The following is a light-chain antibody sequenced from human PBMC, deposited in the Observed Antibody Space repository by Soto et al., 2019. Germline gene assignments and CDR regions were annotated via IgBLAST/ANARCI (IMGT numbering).Light chain of an antibody. CDR1: QTISSSF. CDR3: QQRSNWLT. V-gene: IGKV3D-20*02. J-gene: IGKJ4*01. CDR2: GSS. Sequence: EIVLTQSLGTLSLFPGERATLSCRASQTISSSFVAWYQQKPGQAPRLLIYGSSTRATGIPDRFSGSGSGTDFTLTITRLDPEDFAVYYCQQRSNWLTFGGGTKVEIK.